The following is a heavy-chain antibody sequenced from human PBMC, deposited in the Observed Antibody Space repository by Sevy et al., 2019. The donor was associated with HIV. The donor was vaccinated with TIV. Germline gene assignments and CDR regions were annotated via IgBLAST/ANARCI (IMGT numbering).Heavy chain of an antibody. CDR3: ASIYYDFWSGYYDPLDY. J-gene: IGHJ4*02. Sequence: GGSLRLSCAASGFTFSSYAMHWVRQAPDKGLEWVAVISYDGSNKYYADSVKGRFTISRDNSKNTLYLQMNSLRAEDTAVYYCASIYYDFWSGYYDPLDYWGQGTLVTVSS. V-gene: IGHV3-30-3*01. D-gene: IGHD3-3*01. CDR1: GFTFSSYA. CDR2: ISYDGSNK.